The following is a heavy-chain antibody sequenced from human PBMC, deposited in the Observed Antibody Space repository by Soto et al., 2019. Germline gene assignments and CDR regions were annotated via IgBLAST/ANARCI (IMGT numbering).Heavy chain of an antibody. D-gene: IGHD3-9*01. CDR2: TTNSGGST. Sequence: GGSLRLARAASGFAFSPDALSWVRQAPGKGREWVSGTTNSGGSTYYAVSVKGRFTISRDNSKNTLSLQMNSLRAEDTALYYCAKDMFFTGGPDCWGHGTVVHVSS. CDR1: GFAFSPDA. V-gene: IGHV3-23*01. CDR3: AKDMFFTGGPDC. J-gene: IGHJ4*01.